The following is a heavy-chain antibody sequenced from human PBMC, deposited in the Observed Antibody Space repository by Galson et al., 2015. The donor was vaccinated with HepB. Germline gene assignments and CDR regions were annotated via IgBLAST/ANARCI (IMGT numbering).Heavy chain of an antibody. CDR1: GYTFTSYG. CDR3: AREASIAVAGTPHYYYYYGMDV. V-gene: IGHV1-18*01. CDR2: ISAYNGNT. D-gene: IGHD6-19*01. Sequence: SVKVSCKASGYTFTSYGISWVRQAPGQGLEWMGWISAYNGNTNYAQKLQGRVTMTTDTSASTAYTELRSLRSDDTAVYYCAREASIAVAGTPHYYYYYGMDVWGQGTTVTVSS. J-gene: IGHJ6*02.